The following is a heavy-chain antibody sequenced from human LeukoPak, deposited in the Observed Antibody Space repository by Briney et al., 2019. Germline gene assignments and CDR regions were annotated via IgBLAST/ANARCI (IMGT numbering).Heavy chain of an antibody. CDR1: GYTFTSYG. V-gene: IGHV1-18*01. Sequence: ASVKVSCKASGYTFTSYGISWVRQAPGQGLEWMGWISAYNGNTNYAQKLQGRVTMTTDTSTSTAYMELRSLRSDDTAVYYCAILRAYYDSSGYPTNWFDPWGQGTLVTVSS. D-gene: IGHD3-22*01. CDR3: AILRAYYDSSGYPTNWFDP. CDR2: ISAYNGNT. J-gene: IGHJ5*02.